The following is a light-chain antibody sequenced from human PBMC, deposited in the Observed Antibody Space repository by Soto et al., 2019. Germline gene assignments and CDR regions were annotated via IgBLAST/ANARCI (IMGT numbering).Light chain of an antibody. CDR1: SSDVGGYNY. V-gene: IGLV2-14*01. J-gene: IGLJ2*01. CDR3: CSYTSSRTVV. Sequence: QSALTQPASVSGSPGQSITISCTGTSSDVGGYNYVSWYQQDPGKVPKLMIYDVSNRPSGVSNRFSGSKSGNTAFLTISGLQAEDDADYYCCSYTSSRTVVFGGGTKVTVL. CDR2: DVS.